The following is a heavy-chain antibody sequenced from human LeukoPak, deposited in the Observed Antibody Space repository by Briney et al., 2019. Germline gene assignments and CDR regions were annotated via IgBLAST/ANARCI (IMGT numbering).Heavy chain of an antibody. CDR2: IRYDGSNK. Sequence: GALRLSCSASGFPFNSYGIHWGRPAPGKGLEGVAFIRYDGSNKYYADSVKGRFTISRDNSKNTLYLQMNSLRAEDTAVYYCAKGGKYSSSSPLNYWGQGTLVTVSS. V-gene: IGHV3-30*02. J-gene: IGHJ4*02. CDR3: AKGGKYSSSSPLNY. D-gene: IGHD6-6*01. CDR1: GFPFNSYG.